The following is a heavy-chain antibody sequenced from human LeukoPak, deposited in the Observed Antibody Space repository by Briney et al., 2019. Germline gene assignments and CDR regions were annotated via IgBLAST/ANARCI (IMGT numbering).Heavy chain of an antibody. Sequence: TSGTLSLTCAVSGGSISNDKWWSWVRQSPVKGLEWIGEMYHSGSTNYNPSLKSRVTISVDKSNNQFSLKLISVTAADTAMYYCATGTSWYYYCWGQGTLVIVSS. CDR1: GGSISNDKW. V-gene: IGHV4-4*02. CDR3: ATGTSWYYYC. D-gene: IGHD6-13*01. CDR2: MYHSGST. J-gene: IGHJ4*02.